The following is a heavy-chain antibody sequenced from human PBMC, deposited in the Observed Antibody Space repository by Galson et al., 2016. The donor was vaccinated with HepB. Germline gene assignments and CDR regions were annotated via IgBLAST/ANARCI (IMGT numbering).Heavy chain of an antibody. CDR3: ARGESRRGSGYYGLDV. J-gene: IGHJ6*02. Sequence: SLRLSCAASGFTFSSYAMHWVRQAPGKGLEWVAVISNAGSNKYYADSVKGRFTISRDNSKNTLYLQMNSLRAEDTAVYYCARGESRRGSGYYGLDVWGQGTTVTVSS. CDR1: GFTFSSYA. CDR2: ISNAGSNK. V-gene: IGHV3-30*04. D-gene: IGHD1-14*01.